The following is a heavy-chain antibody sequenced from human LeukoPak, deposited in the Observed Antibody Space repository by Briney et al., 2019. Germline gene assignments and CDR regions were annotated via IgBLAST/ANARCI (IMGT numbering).Heavy chain of an antibody. Sequence: PGGSLRLSCAASGFTFSSYCMSWVRQAPGKGLEWVANIKQDGSEKYYVDSVKGRFTISRDNAKNSLYLQMNSLRAEDTAVYYCAREILLWFGELFGAFDIWGQGTMVTVSS. CDR3: AREILLWFGELFGAFDI. D-gene: IGHD3-10*01. CDR2: IKQDGSEK. V-gene: IGHV3-7*03. CDR1: GFTFSSYC. J-gene: IGHJ3*02.